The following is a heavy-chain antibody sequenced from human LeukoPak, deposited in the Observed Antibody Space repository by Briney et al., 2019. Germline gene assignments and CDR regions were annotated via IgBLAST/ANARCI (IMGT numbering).Heavy chain of an antibody. V-gene: IGHV3-53*01. Sequence: GGSLRLSCAASGFIVNTNYMTWVRQAPGRGLEWVSFIYADGNTYYADSVKGRFTISRGISKNAVYLQMNSLRAEDTAVYYCARDSYGDANFDSWGQGTLVTVPS. CDR2: IYADGNT. D-gene: IGHD4-17*01. CDR3: ARDSYGDANFDS. CDR1: GFIVNTNY. J-gene: IGHJ4*02.